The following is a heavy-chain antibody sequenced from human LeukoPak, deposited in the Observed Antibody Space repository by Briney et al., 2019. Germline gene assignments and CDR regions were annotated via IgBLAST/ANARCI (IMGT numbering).Heavy chain of an antibody. V-gene: IGHV1-69*13. CDR2: IIPIFGTA. D-gene: IGHD2-2*01. Sequence: SVKVSCKASGYTFTGYYMHWVRQAPGQGLEWMGGIIPIFGTANYAQKFQGRVTITADESTSTAYMELSSLRSEDTAVYYCARSDIVVVPAAIDYWGQGTLVTVSS. CDR3: ARSDIVVVPAAIDY. J-gene: IGHJ4*02. CDR1: GYTFTGYY.